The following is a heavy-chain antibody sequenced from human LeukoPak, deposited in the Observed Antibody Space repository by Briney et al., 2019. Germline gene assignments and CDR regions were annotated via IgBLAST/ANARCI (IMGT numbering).Heavy chain of an antibody. CDR3: ARTTTEAFDI. CDR2: IYYSGST. D-gene: IGHD1-26*01. Sequence: SETLSLTCTVSGGSISSGGYYWSWIRQHPGKGLEWIGYIYYSGSTYYNPSLKSRVTISVDTSKNQFSLKLSSVTAADTAVYYCARTTTEAFDIWGQGTMVTASS. V-gene: IGHV4-31*03. J-gene: IGHJ3*02. CDR1: GGSISSGGYY.